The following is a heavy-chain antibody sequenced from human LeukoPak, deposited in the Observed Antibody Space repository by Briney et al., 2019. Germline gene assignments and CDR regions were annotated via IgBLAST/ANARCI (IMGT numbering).Heavy chain of an antibody. CDR3: RSNYDY. Sequence: PGGSLRLSYAASGFSFSDAWMTWVRQAPGKGLEWVGRIKSKTDGGTTDYAAPVKGRFTISRDDSENMLYLQMNSLKTEDTAVYYCRSNYDYWGQGTLVTVSS. D-gene: IGHD3-10*01. J-gene: IGHJ4*02. CDR2: IKSKTDGGTT. V-gene: IGHV3-15*01. CDR1: GFSFSDAW.